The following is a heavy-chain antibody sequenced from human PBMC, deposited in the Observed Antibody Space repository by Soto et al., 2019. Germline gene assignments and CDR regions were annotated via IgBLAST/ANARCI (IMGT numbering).Heavy chain of an antibody. CDR3: ARTSSGWYHNYGMYA. CDR2: INHSGST. CDR1: GGSFSGYY. Sequence: SETLSLTCSVYGGSFSGYYWSWIRQPPGKGLEWIGEINHSGSTNYNPSLKSRVTISVDTSKNQFSLKLSSVTAADTAVYYCARTSSGWYHNYGMYAWGQGTTVTVYS. D-gene: IGHD6-19*01. V-gene: IGHV4-34*01. J-gene: IGHJ6*02.